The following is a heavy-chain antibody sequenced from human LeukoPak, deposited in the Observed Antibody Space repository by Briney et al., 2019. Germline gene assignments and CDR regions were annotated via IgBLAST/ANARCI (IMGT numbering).Heavy chain of an antibody. J-gene: IGHJ4*02. CDR2: IKQDGSEK. Sequence: GGSLRLSCAASGFTFSSYWMSWVRQAPGKGLEWVANIKQDGSEKYYVDSVKGRFTISRDNAKNSLYLQMNSLRAEDTAVYYCARDSTPGGSYSSGWYTFDYWGQGTLVTASS. V-gene: IGHV3-7*01. D-gene: IGHD6-19*01. CDR1: GFTFSSYW. CDR3: ARDSTPGGSYSSGWYTFDY.